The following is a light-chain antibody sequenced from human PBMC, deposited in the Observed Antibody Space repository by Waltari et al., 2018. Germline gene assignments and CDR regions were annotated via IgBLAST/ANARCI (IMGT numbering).Light chain of an antibody. CDR1: QSVSSK. V-gene: IGKV3-15*01. CDR2: AAS. J-gene: IGKJ2*01. CDR3: QHYNNGGKA. Sequence: EIVMTQSPATLSVSPGERATLSCRASQSVSSKLAWYQQKPGQAPRLLIYAASTRATGIPARFSGSGSGTEFTLTISSLQSGDFAVYYCQHYNNGGKAFGQGTKLEIK.